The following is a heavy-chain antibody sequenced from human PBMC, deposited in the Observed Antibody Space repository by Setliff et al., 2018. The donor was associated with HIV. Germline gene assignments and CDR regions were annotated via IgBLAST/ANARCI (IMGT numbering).Heavy chain of an antibody. CDR1: GGSISSSSYY. J-gene: IGHJ4*02. CDR3: ARATVAIFGVVTAILHYFDY. D-gene: IGHD3-3*01. CDR2: IYYSGSA. V-gene: IGHV4-39*07. Sequence: PSETLSLTCTVSGGSISSSSYYWGWIRQPPGKGLEWLGSIYYSGSAYYNPSLKSRVTISVDTSKNQSSLKLSSVTAADTAVYYCARATVAIFGVVTAILHYFDYWGQGTLVTVSS.